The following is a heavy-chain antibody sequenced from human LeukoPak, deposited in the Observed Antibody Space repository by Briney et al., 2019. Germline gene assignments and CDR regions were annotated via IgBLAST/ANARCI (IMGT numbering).Heavy chain of an antibody. D-gene: IGHD2-2*01. Sequence: ASVKVSCKASGYTFTSYGISWVRQAPGQGLEWMGWISAYNGNTNYAQKLQGRVTMTTDTSTSTAYMELRSLRSDDTAVYYCARGYCSSTVCYSLDYWGQGTLVTVSS. V-gene: IGHV1-18*01. CDR3: ARGYCSSTVCYSLDY. CDR1: GYTFTSYG. CDR2: ISAYNGNT. J-gene: IGHJ4*02.